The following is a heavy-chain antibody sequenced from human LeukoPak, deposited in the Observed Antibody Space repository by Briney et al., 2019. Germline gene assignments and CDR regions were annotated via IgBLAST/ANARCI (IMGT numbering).Heavy chain of an antibody. D-gene: IGHD3-10*01. J-gene: IGHJ4*02. Sequence: GESLRLSCAASGFTFGNAWMSWVRQAPGKGLEWVGRIKSKTDGGTTDYSAPVKGRFTISRDDSKNTLYLQVNSLQTEDTAVYYCTTGGAMVRGALFWGQGTLVTVSS. CDR2: IKSKTDGGTT. CDR1: GFTFGNAW. CDR3: TTGGAMVRGALF. V-gene: IGHV3-15*01.